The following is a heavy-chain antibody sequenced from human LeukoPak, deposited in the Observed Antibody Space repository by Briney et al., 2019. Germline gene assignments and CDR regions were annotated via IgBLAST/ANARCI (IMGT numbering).Heavy chain of an antibody. CDR2: INTSGST. V-gene: IGHV4-61*02. CDR3: ARGPYSYDSSGSFDY. J-gene: IGHJ4*02. Sequence: APQTLSLTCTVSGDSISSGDYYWSWIRQPAGKGLEWIGRINTSGSTNYNPSLKSRVTISVDTSKNQFSLKLSSVTAADTAVYYCARGPYSYDSSGSFDYWGQGTLVTVSS. D-gene: IGHD3-22*01. CDR1: GDSISSGDYY.